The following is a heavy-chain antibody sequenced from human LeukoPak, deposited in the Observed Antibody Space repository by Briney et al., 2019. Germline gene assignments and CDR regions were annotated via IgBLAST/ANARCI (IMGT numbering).Heavy chain of an antibody. J-gene: IGHJ4*02. D-gene: IGHD6-13*01. Sequence: GGSLRLSCAASEFTFFTYWMSWVRQAPGKGLEWVANIKQDGSEKYYVDSVKGRFTISRDNAKNSLYLQMNSLRAEDTAVYYCARDLMGIAYRGAFYYWGQGTLVTVSS. V-gene: IGHV3-7*03. CDR3: ARDLMGIAYRGAFYY. CDR1: EFTFFTYW. CDR2: IKQDGSEK.